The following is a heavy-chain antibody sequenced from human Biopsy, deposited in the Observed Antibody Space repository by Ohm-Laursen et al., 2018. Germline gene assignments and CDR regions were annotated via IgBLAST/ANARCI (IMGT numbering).Heavy chain of an antibody. CDR2: ISTYNGDT. CDR1: GYTFTSYG. V-gene: IGHV1-18*01. Sequence: ASVKVSCKTSGYTFTSYGIDWVRQAPGQGLEWMGWISTYNGDTNYAQRFQGRVTMTTDTSTSTAYMELRGLTSDDTAVYYCARDDYYYDLDVWGQGTTVTVSS. J-gene: IGHJ6*02. CDR3: ARDDYYYDLDV.